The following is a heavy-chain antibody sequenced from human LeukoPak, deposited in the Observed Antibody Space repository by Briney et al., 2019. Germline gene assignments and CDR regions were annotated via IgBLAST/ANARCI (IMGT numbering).Heavy chain of an antibody. Sequence: PSETLSLTCAVYGGSFSGYYWSWIRQPPGKGLEWIGSIYYSGSTYYNPSLKSRVTISVDTPKNQFSLKLSSVTAADTAVYYCARRFYDYLWGSYYRDYYFDYWGQGTLVTVSS. D-gene: IGHD3-16*01. CDR1: GGSFSGYY. CDR2: IYYSGST. CDR3: ARRFYDYLWGSYYRDYYFDY. J-gene: IGHJ4*02. V-gene: IGHV4-34*01.